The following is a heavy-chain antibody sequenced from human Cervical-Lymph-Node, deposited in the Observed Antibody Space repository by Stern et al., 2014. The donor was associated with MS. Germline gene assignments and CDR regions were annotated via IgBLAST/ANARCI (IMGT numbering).Heavy chain of an antibody. V-gene: IGHV3-9*01. J-gene: IGHJ4*02. CDR1: GFTFDDYA. Sequence: EVQLEESGGGLVQPGRSLRLSCAASGFTFDDYAMHWVRPAPGKGLEWVSGISWNSGSIGYADSVKGRFTISRDNAKNSLYLQMNSLRAEDTALYYCAKDQYYYDSSGYYDYWGQGTLVTVSS. D-gene: IGHD3-22*01. CDR3: AKDQYYYDSSGYYDY. CDR2: ISWNSGSI.